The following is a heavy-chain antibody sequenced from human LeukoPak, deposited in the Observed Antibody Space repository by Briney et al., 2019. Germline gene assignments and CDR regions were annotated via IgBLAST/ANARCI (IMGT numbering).Heavy chain of an antibody. CDR3: VRLAFHFDY. Sequence: PGGSLRLSCAASGFTDNTNHMSWVRQAPGKGLEWVASIKYDGIDTYYVDSLRGRFTISRDDAKNSLYLQMNSLRAEDTAVYFCVRLAFHFDYWGQGTLVTVSS. CDR2: IKYDGIDT. V-gene: IGHV3-7*04. J-gene: IGHJ4*02. CDR1: GFTDNTNH.